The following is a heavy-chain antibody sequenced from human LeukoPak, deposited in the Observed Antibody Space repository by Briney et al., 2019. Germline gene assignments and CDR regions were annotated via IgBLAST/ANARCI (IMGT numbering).Heavy chain of an antibody. CDR3: GXGDDFWSGYSNFDY. Sequence: SETLSLTCTVSGGSISSYYWSWIRQPPGKGLEWIGYIYYSGSTNYNPSLKSRVTISVDTSNNQFFLKLSSGTAADTAVYYCGXGDDFWSGYSNFDYWGQGTLVTVSS. J-gene: IGHJ4*02. D-gene: IGHD3-3*01. CDR1: GGSISSYY. CDR2: IYYSGST. V-gene: IGHV4-59*01.